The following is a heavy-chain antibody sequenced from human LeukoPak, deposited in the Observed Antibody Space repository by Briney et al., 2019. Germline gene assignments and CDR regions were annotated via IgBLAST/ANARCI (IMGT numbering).Heavy chain of an antibody. CDR3: ARGRRRAATIFDWFDP. D-gene: IGHD5-12*01. Sequence: SQTLSLTCTVSGGSISSGGYYWSWIRPHPGKGREWIGYIYYSGSTYYNPSLKSRVTISVDTSKNQFSLKLSSVTAADTAVYYCARGRRRAATIFDWFDPWGQGTLVTVSS. J-gene: IGHJ5*02. CDR1: GGSISSGGYY. V-gene: IGHV4-31*03. CDR2: IYYSGST.